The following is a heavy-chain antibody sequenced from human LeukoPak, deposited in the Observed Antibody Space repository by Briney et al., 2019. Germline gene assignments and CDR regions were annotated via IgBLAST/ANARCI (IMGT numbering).Heavy chain of an antibody. D-gene: IGHD3-10*01. Sequence: GGSLRLSCAASGFTFSRYTMHWVRQAPGKGLEGVAVISNDGNNKDYADSVKGRFTTSRDNSKNTLYLQVNSLRAEDTAVYYCARDRYYGSGRYNYFDFWGQGTLVTVSS. CDR2: ISNDGNNK. CDR1: GFTFSRYT. V-gene: IGHV3-30-3*01. CDR3: ARDRYYGSGRYNYFDF. J-gene: IGHJ4*02.